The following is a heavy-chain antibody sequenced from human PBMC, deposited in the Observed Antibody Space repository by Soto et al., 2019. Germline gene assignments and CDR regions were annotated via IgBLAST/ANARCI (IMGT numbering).Heavy chain of an antibody. J-gene: IGHJ4*02. D-gene: IGHD2-2*01. CDR3: AKTGDIVVVPAAIDY. CDR2: IYYSGST. CDR1: GGSISSSRYY. Sequence: QLQLQESGPGLVKPSETLSLTCTVSGGSISSSRYYWGWIRQPPGKGLEWIGSIYYSGSTYYNPSLKSRVTISVDTSKNQFSLKLSSVTAADTAVYYCAKTGDIVVVPAAIDYWGQGTLVTVSS. V-gene: IGHV4-39*01.